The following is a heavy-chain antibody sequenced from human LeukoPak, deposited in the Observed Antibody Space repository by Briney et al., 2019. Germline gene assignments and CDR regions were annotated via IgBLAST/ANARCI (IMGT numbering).Heavy chain of an antibody. CDR2: ISSGDRT. J-gene: IGHJ4*02. Sequence: GGSLRLSCAASGFTFSSYAMNWDRQAPGKGMELVAGISSGDRTFHAESVKGRFTISRNKSKDTLYLQMTSLRAEDTAVYYCAKDATASPYFHWFDNWGQGTQVIVSS. CDR1: GFTFSSYA. D-gene: IGHD3-9*01. CDR3: AKDATASPYFHWFDN. V-gene: IGHV3-23*01.